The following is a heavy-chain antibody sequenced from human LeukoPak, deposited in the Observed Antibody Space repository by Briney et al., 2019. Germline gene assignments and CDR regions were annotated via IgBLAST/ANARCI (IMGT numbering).Heavy chain of an antibody. CDR3: ARVGGYCSSTSCLDV. Sequence: SVRVSCKASGYTFSDYCMHWVRQAPGQGLEWMGRIIPILGIANYAQKFQGRVTITADKSTSTAYMELSCLRSEDTAVYYCARVGGYCSSTSCLDVWGQGTTVTVSS. CDR1: GYTFSDYC. CDR2: IIPILGIA. J-gene: IGHJ6*02. V-gene: IGHV1-69*04. D-gene: IGHD2-2*01.